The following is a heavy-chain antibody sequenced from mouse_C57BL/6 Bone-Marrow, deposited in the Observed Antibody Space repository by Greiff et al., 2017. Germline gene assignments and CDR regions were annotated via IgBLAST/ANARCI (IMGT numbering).Heavy chain of an antibody. V-gene: IGHV1-4*01. CDR1: GYTFTSYT. CDR3: ARWYYGSSIDY. D-gene: IGHD1-1*01. J-gene: IGHJ2*01. CDR2: INPSSGYT. Sequence: VKLVESGAELARPGASVKMSCKASGYTFTSYTMHWVKQRPGQGLEWIGYINPSSGYTKYNQKFKDKATLTADKSSSTAYMQLSSLTSEDSAVYYCARWYYGSSIDYWGQGTTLTVSS.